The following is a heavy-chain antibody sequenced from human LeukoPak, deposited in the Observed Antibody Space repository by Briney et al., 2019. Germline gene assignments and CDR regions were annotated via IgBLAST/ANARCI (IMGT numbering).Heavy chain of an antibody. J-gene: IGHJ4*02. CDR3: ARRYSYGPYAHSNVGRNSKRDYFDY. CDR1: GGSISSSSYY. CDR2: IYYSGST. V-gene: IGHV4-39*07. Sequence: SETLSLTCTVSGGSISSSSYYWGWIRQPPGKGLEWIGSIYYSGSTYYNPSLKSRVTISVDTSKNQFSLKLSSVTAADTAVYYCARRYSYGPYAHSNVGRNSKRDYFDYWGQGTLVTVSS. D-gene: IGHD5-18*01.